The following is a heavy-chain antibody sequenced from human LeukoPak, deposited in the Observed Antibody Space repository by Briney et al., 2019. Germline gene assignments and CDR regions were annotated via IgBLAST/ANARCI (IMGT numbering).Heavy chain of an antibody. V-gene: IGHV3-21*01. CDR2: ISSSSTYK. J-gene: IGHJ4*02. Sequence: NAGGSLRLSCAASGLTFGDHFFDWVRQAPGKGLEWVSSISSSSTYKYYADSVKGRFTISRDNAKNSLYLQMNSLRAEDTAVYYCAREDSSGWADYWGQGTLVTVSS. D-gene: IGHD6-19*01. CDR1: GLTFGDHF. CDR3: AREDSSGWADY.